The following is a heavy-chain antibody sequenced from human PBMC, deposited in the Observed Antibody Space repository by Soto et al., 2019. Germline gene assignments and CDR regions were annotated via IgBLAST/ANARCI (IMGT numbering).Heavy chain of an antibody. CDR3: ARVDYGAGSYQDY. V-gene: IGHV3-72*01. CDR1: GFTFSDHY. CDR2: TRNKANSYTT. J-gene: IGHJ4*02. D-gene: IGHD3-10*01. Sequence: EVQLVASGGGLVQPGGSLRLSCAASGFTFSDHYMDWVRQAPGKGLEWVGRTRNKANSYTTEYAASVKGRFTISRDDSKNSLYLQMNSLKTEDTAVYYCARVDYGAGSYQDYWGQGTLVTVSS.